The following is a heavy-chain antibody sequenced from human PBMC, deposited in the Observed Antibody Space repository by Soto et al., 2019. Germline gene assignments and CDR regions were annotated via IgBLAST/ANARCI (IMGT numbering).Heavy chain of an antibody. CDR2: ISYDGSNK. J-gene: IGHJ4*02. D-gene: IGHD3-22*01. Sequence: QVQLVESGGGVVQPGRSLRLSCAASGFTFSSYAMHWVRQAPGKGLEWVAVISYDGSNKYYADSVKGRFTISRDNSKNTLYLQMNSLRAEDTAVYYCARDSTNDSSGYYLAYWGQGTLVTVSS. CDR1: GFTFSSYA. CDR3: ARDSTNDSSGYYLAY. V-gene: IGHV3-30-3*01.